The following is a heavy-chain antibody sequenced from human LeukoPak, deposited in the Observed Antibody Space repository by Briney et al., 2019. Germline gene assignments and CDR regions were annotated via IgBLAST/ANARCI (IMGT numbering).Heavy chain of an antibody. CDR2: INHSGST. CDR3: ARGLLDCSGGSCYWTPPIDY. CDR1: GGSFSGYY. D-gene: IGHD2-15*01. Sequence: PSETLSLTCAVSGGSFSGYYWSWVRQPPGKGLEWIGEINHSGSTNYNPSIMSRVTISVDPSKNQFSLKLSSVTAADTAVYYCARGLLDCSGGSCYWTPPIDYWGQGTLVTVSS. V-gene: IGHV4-34*01. J-gene: IGHJ4*02.